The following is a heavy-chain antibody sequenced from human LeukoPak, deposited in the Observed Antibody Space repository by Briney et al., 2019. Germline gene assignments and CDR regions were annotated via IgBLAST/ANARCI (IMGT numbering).Heavy chain of an antibody. V-gene: IGHV3-30*02. J-gene: IGHJ6*03. Sequence: PGGSLRLSCGASGFTFSSYGMHWVRQAPGKGLEWVAFIRYDGSNKYYADSVKGRFTISRDNSKNTLYLQMNSLRAEDTAVYYCARGIRDYYDSSGPDGYYYYYMDVWGKGTTVTISS. CDR3: ARGIRDYYDSSGPDGYYYYYMDV. CDR1: GFTFSSYG. D-gene: IGHD3-22*01. CDR2: IRYDGSNK.